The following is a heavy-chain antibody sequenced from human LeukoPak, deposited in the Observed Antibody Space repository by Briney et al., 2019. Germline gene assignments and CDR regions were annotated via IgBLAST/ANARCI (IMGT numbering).Heavy chain of an antibody. Sequence: GGSLRLSCGASGFNFSSYAMSWVRQTPGKGLEWVSVIDSGGSTKYADSVKGRFTISRDNSKNTLYLQINSLRAEDTAVYYCARVYVSFNMAFDYWGQGTVVTVSS. V-gene: IGHV3-66*01. CDR2: IDSGGST. J-gene: IGHJ4*02. D-gene: IGHD5-24*01. CDR3: ARVYVSFNMAFDY. CDR1: GFNFSSYA.